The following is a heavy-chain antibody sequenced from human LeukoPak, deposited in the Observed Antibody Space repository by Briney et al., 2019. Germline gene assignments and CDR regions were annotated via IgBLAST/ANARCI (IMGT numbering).Heavy chain of an antibody. D-gene: IGHD6-19*01. Sequence: PGGSLRLSCAASGFTSSSYAMNWVRQAPGKGLEWVSAISGGGGTTYYADSVKGRFTISRDNAKNTLYLQMNGLRAEDTAVYYCAKGEQWLEYFQHWGQGTLVTVSS. V-gene: IGHV3-23*01. CDR1: GFTSSSYA. CDR3: AKGEQWLEYFQH. J-gene: IGHJ1*01. CDR2: ISGGGGTT.